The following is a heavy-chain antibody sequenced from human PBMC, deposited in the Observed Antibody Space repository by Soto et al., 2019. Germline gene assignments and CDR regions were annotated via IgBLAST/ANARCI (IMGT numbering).Heavy chain of an antibody. J-gene: IGHJ4*02. CDR1: GGSFSGYY. CDR3: ARADDYIWGSYRQKFDY. CDR2: INHSGST. V-gene: IGHV4-34*01. D-gene: IGHD3-16*02. Sequence: QVQLQQWGAGLLKPSETLSLTCAVYGGSFSGYYWSWIRQPPGKGLEWIGEINHSGSTNYNPSLKSRVTISVDTSKNQFSLNLSSVTAADTAVYYCARADDYIWGSYRQKFDYWGQGTLVTVSS.